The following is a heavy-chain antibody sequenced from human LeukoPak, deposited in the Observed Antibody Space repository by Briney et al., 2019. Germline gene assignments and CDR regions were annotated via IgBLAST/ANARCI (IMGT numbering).Heavy chain of an antibody. J-gene: IGHJ4*02. D-gene: IGHD3-10*01. CDR1: GGSISSYY. V-gene: IGHV4-59*01. CDR2: IYYSGST. CDR3: ARFITMVRGVIVDVADY. Sequence: PSETLSLTCTVSGGSISSYYWSWIRQPPGKGLEWIGYIYYSGSTNYNPSLKSRVTISVDTPKNQFSLKLSSVTAADTAVYYCARFITMVRGVIVDVADYWGQGTLVTVSS.